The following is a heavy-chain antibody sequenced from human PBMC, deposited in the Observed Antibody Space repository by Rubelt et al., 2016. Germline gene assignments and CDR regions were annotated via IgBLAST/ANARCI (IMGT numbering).Heavy chain of an antibody. Sequence: QVQLQESGPGLVKPSETLSLTCTVSGGSMSTYYWSWIRQPPGKGLEWIGYMYYSGSTNYNPSLKSRVTMSMTTSKNQFCLELRSVTAAETAMYYSATSGGDVGDFDYWGQGTLVTVSS. CDR1: GGSMSTYY. D-gene: IGHD2-21*02. CDR3: ATSGGDVGDFDY. V-gene: IGHV4-59*01. CDR2: MYYSGST. J-gene: IGHJ4*02.